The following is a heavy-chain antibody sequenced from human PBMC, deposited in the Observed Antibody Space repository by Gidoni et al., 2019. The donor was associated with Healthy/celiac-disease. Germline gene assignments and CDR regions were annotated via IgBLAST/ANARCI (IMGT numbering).Heavy chain of an antibody. CDR2: IYWNDDK. J-gene: IGHJ4*02. V-gene: IGHV2-5*01. Sequence: QITLKESGPTLVKPTQTLTLSCTFSGFSLSTSGVGVGWIRQPPGKALEWLALIYWNDDKRYSPSLKSRLTITKDTSKNQVVLTMTNMDPVDTATYYCAYYGDYYGVIDYWGQGTLVTVSS. CDR3: AYYGDYYGVIDY. D-gene: IGHD4-17*01. CDR1: GFSLSTSGVG.